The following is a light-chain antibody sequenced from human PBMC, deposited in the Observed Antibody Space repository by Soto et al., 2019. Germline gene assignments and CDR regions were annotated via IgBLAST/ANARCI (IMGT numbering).Light chain of an antibody. CDR2: GVS. V-gene: IGKV3-15*01. CDR3: QQYNSWPPT. J-gene: IGKJ1*01. Sequence: EVVITQSPSTLSVSPGERATLSCRASQSVRSNLAWYQQKPGQAPRLLIYGVSTRATGIPARFSGSGSATEFTLTISSLQSEDFAVYWCQQYNSWPPTFGQGTKVDI. CDR1: QSVRSN.